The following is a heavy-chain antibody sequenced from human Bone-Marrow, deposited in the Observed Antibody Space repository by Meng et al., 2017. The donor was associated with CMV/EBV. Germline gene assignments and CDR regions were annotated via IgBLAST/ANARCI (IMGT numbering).Heavy chain of an antibody. V-gene: IGHV3-23*01. Sequence: GGSLRLSCAASGFTFSSYAMSWVRQAPGKGLEWVSAISGSGGSTYYADSVKGRFTISRDNSKNTLYLQMYSLRAEDTAVYYCAKDRGVGAADYYYYGMDVWRQGTTVTVSS. D-gene: IGHD2-15*01. J-gene: IGHJ6*02. CDR1: GFTFSSYA. CDR2: ISGSGGST. CDR3: AKDRGVGAADYYYYGMDV.